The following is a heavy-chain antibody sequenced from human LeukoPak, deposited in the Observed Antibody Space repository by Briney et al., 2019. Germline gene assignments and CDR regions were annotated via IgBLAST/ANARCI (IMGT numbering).Heavy chain of an antibody. Sequence: SETLSLTCAVYGGSFSGYYWSWIRQPPGKGLEWIGEINHSGSTNYNPSLKSRVTISVDTSKNQFSLKLSSVTAADTAVYYCARGFPGIVVVPAASRHYYYMDVWGKGTTVTISS. CDR3: ARGFPGIVVVPAASRHYYYMDV. J-gene: IGHJ6*03. CDR2: INHSGST. D-gene: IGHD2-2*01. V-gene: IGHV4-34*01. CDR1: GGSFSGYY.